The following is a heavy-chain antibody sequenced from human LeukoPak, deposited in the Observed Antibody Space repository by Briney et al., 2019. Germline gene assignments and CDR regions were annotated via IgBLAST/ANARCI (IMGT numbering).Heavy chain of an antibody. D-gene: IGHD6-19*01. J-gene: IGHJ4*02. CDR2: TYCRSKWYN. CDR3: ARESSSGWFHFDY. CDR1: GDSVSSTSAA. Sequence: SQTLSLTCAISGDSVSSTSAAWNWIRQSPSRGLEWLGRTYCRSKWYNHYAVSVKSRIIINPDTSKNLSSLQLNSVTPEDTAVYYCARESSSGWFHFDYWGQGTLVTVSS. V-gene: IGHV6-1*01.